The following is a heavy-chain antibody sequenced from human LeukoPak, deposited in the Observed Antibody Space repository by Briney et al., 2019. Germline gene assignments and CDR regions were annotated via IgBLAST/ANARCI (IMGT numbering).Heavy chain of an antibody. CDR1: GYTFTSYG. Sequence: ASVKVSCKTSGYTFTSYGISWVRQAPGQGLEWMGWISAYNGNTNYAQKLQGRVTMTTDTSTSTAYMELRSLRSDDTAVYYCARDLGSSATSTNWFDPWGQGTLVTASS. CDR2: ISAYNGNT. CDR3: ARDLGSSATSTNWFDP. V-gene: IGHV1-18*01. J-gene: IGHJ5*02. D-gene: IGHD6-6*01.